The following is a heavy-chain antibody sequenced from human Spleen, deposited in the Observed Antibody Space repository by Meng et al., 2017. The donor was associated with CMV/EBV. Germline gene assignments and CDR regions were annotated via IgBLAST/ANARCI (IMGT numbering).Heavy chain of an antibody. CDR1: GYTFINHA. D-gene: IGHD2-8*01. CDR3: AREATKGVLDY. J-gene: IGHJ4*02. V-gene: IGHV1-3*02. Sequence: SCKASGYTFINHAMHWVRQAPGQRLEWMGWSNADNGNTKYSQKIQGRVTITRDTSATTAYMELSSLRSEDMAVYYCAREATKGVLDYWGQGTLVTVSS. CDR2: SNADNGNT.